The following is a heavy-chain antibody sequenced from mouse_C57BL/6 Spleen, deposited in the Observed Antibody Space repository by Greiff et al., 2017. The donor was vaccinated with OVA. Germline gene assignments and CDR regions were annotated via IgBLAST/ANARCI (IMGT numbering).Heavy chain of an antibody. Sequence: VQLQQPGAELVKPGASVKMSCKASGYTFTSYWITWVKQRPGQGLEWIGDIYPGSGSTNYNEKFKSKATLTVDTSSSTAYMQLSSLTSEDSAVYYCASDLLWLRQGFDYWGQGTTLTVSS. CDR1: GYTFTSYW. D-gene: IGHD2-2*01. V-gene: IGHV1-55*01. CDR3: ASDLLWLRQGFDY. CDR2: IYPGSGST. J-gene: IGHJ2*01.